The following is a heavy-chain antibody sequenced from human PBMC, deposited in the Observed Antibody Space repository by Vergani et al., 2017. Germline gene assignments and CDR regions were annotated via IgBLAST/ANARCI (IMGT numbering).Heavy chain of an antibody. Sequence: QVQLQESGPGLVKPSQTLSLTCTGSGGSISSYYWSWIRQPPGKGLEWIGYIYYSGSTNYNPSLKSRVTISVDTSKNQFSLKLSSVTAADTAVYYCARGGVYGDYGYYYGMDVWGQGTTVIVSS. CDR2: IYYSGST. D-gene: IGHD4-17*01. V-gene: IGHV4-59*01. J-gene: IGHJ6*02. CDR1: GGSISSYY. CDR3: ARGGVYGDYGYYYGMDV.